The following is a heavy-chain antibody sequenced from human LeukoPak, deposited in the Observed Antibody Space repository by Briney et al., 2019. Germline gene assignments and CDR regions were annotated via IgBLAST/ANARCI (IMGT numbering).Heavy chain of an antibody. V-gene: IGHV3-21*01. J-gene: IGHJ4*02. CDR3: ARSEHSSSSFDY. D-gene: IGHD6-6*01. CDR1: GFTFSSYT. CDR2: ISSSSTHI. Sequence: GGSLRLSCAASGFTFSSYTMNWVRQAPGKGLEWVSYISSSSTHIYYADSVKGRFTISRDNARNSLYLQMNSLRAKDTAIYYCARSEHSSSSFDYWGQGTLVTVSS.